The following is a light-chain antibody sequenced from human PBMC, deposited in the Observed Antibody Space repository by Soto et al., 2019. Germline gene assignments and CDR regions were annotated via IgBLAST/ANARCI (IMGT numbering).Light chain of an antibody. Sequence: DIQMTQSPSTLSASVGDRVTITCRASQTLRTWLAWYQQKPGKAPKLLIYDVSILQSGVPSRFSGSGSGTEFTPTISSLQPDDFATYYCQQYNGYPLTFGGGTKVDIK. CDR3: QQYNGYPLT. J-gene: IGKJ4*01. V-gene: IGKV1-5*01. CDR1: QTLRTW. CDR2: DVS.